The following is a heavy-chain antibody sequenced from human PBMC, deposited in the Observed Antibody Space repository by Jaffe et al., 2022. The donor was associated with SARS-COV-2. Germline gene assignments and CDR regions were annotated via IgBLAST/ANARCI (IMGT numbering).Heavy chain of an antibody. CDR3: ARVPELLWFGEGGFFDY. CDR2: IYHSGST. J-gene: IGHJ4*02. CDR1: GYSISSGYY. Sequence: QVQLQESGPGLVKPSETLSLTCTVSGYSISSGYYWGWIRQPPGKGLEWIGSIYHSGSTYYNPSLKSRVTISVDTSKNQFSLKLSSVTAADTAVYYCARVPELLWFGEGGFFDYWGQGTLVTVSS. D-gene: IGHD3-10*01. V-gene: IGHV4-38-2*02.